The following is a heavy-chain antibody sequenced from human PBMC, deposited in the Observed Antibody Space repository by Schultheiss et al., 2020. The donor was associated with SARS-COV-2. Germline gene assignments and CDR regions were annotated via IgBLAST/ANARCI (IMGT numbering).Heavy chain of an antibody. CDR1: GFTFSSYA. CDR2: ISYDGNTK. D-gene: IGHD2-2*01. Sequence: GGSLRLSCAASGFTFSSYAMHWVRQAPGKGLEWVAVISYDGNTKYYADSVKGRFTISRDNSKNTLYLQMNSLRAEDTAVYYCAKLGYCSSTSCYGWYDAFDIWGQGTMVTVSS. CDR3: AKLGYCSSTSCYGWYDAFDI. V-gene: IGHV3-30*18. J-gene: IGHJ3*02.